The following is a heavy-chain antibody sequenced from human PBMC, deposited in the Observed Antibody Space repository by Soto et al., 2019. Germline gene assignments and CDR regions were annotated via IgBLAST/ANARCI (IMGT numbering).Heavy chain of an antibody. CDR1: GFTFRSYA. CDR3: ANAVVQYSSGWGLDY. Sequence: EVQLLESGGGLVQPGGSLRLSCAASGFTFRSYAMSWVRQAPGKVLEWVSAISGSGGSTYYADSVKGRFTISGDNSKNRLYLQMNSLRAEDKAVYYCANAVVQYSSGWGLDYWGQGTLVTVSS. J-gene: IGHJ4*02. V-gene: IGHV3-23*01. D-gene: IGHD6-19*01. CDR2: ISGSGGST.